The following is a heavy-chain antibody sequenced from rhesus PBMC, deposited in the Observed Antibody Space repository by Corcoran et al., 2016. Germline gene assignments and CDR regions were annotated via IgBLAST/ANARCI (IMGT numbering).Heavy chain of an antibody. J-gene: IGHJ4*01. D-gene: IGHD1-1-1*01. CDR1: GASISSNY. V-gene: IGHV4S2*01. CDR3: AREYSRFDY. CDR2: IYGSGGRT. Sequence: QVQLQESGPGLVKPSETLPLTCAVSGASISSNYWSWIRQAPGKGLEWIGRIYGSGGRTDDNPTPKSRVTSSIDTSKNQCSLKLCSVTAADTAVYYCAREYSRFDYWGQGVLVTVSS.